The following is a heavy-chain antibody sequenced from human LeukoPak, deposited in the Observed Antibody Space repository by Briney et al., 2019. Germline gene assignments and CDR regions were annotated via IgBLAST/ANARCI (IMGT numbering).Heavy chain of an antibody. CDR3: ARVVGLAFDY. CDR2: IYSGGST. Sequence: GGSLRLSCAASGFNFGEFWMAWVRQTPGMGLEWVSVIYSGGSTYYADSVKGRFTISRDNSKNTLYLQMNSLRAEDTAVYYCARVVGLAFDYWGQGTLVTVSS. CDR1: GFNFGEFW. V-gene: IGHV3-53*01. D-gene: IGHD2-15*01. J-gene: IGHJ4*02.